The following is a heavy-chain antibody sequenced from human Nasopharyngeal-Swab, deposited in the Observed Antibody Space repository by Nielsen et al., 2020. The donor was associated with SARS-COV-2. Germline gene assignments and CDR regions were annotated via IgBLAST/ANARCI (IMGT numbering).Heavy chain of an antibody. V-gene: IGHV1-46*02. Sequence: ASVKVSCKASGYPFNTYYMHWVRQAPGQGPEWMGLIIPGGGSTTYAQRLQGRVTMTRDTSTTTFYMELSSLRFEDTAMYYCARSRGAGVLDYWGQGSLVTVSS. CDR2: IIPGGGST. J-gene: IGHJ4*02. CDR1: GYPFNTYY. D-gene: IGHD1-14*01. CDR3: ARSRGAGVLDY.